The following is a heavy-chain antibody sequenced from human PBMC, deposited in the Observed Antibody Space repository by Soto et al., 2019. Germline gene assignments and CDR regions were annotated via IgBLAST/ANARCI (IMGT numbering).Heavy chain of an antibody. J-gene: IGHJ4*02. CDR1: GYTFTSYD. CDR2: MNPNSGKT. D-gene: IGHD4-17*01. CDR3: ARTLYGDNVDY. V-gene: IGHV1-8*01. Sequence: QVQLVQSGAEVKKPGASVKVSCKASGYTFTSYDINWVRQATGQGLEWMGWMNPNSGKTGYAQKLQGRVTMTRNTSISTASSELSRLRSEYTAVYYCARTLYGDNVDYWGQGTMVNVSS.